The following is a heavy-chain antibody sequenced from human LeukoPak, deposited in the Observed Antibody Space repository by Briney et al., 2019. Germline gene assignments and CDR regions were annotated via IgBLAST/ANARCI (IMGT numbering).Heavy chain of an antibody. Sequence: GGSLRLSCAASGFTFSSYWMSWVRQAPGKGLEWVANIKQDGSEKYYVDSVKGRFTISRDNAKNSLYLQMNSLRAEDTAVYYCARNSDVLRYFDWFGHFDYWGQGTLVTVSS. D-gene: IGHD3-9*01. CDR2: IKQDGSEK. J-gene: IGHJ4*02. CDR1: GFTFSSYW. CDR3: ARNSDVLRYFDWFGHFDY. V-gene: IGHV3-7*01.